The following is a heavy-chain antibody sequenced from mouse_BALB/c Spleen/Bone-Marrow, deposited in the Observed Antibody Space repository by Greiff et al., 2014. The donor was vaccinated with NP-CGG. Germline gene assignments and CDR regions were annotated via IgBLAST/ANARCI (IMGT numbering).Heavy chain of an antibody. D-gene: IGHD2-4*01. J-gene: IGHJ2*01. CDR2: ISYSGST. CDR3: ARYDYDVGYFDY. Sequence: VQLKHSGPGLVKPSQFLSLTCTVTGYSITSDYAWNWIRQFPGNKLEWMGYISYSGSTSYNPSLKSRISITRDTSKNQFFLQLNSVTTEDTATYYCARYDYDVGYFDYWGQGTTLTVSS. V-gene: IGHV3-2*02. CDR1: GYSITSDYA.